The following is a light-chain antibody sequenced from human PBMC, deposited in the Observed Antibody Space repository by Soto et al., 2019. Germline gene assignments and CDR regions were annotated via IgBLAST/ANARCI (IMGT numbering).Light chain of an antibody. Sequence: DIQMTQSPSTLSASAGDRVTITCRASQKIHNYVAWYQQKPGKAPKLLIYDASSLESGVPSRFSGSVFGTEFTLTISSLQPDDIDTYYCQHYYSYATFGPGTKVDLK. J-gene: IGKJ3*01. CDR2: DAS. CDR1: QKIHNY. V-gene: IGKV1-5*01. CDR3: QHYYSYAT.